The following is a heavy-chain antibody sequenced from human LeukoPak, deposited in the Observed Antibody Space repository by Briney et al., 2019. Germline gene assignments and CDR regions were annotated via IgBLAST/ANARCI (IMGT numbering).Heavy chain of an antibody. CDR1: GFTFSDYY. D-gene: IGHD3-3*01. CDR3: ARYLTFSSGPDY. J-gene: IGHJ4*02. Sequence: GGSLRLSCAASGFTFSDYYMSWIRQAPGKGLEWVSYISSGGGTIYYTDSVKGRFTISRDNAKNSLYLQMSSLRAEDTAAYYCARYLTFSSGPDYWGQGTLVTVSS. V-gene: IGHV3-11*01. CDR2: ISSGGGTI.